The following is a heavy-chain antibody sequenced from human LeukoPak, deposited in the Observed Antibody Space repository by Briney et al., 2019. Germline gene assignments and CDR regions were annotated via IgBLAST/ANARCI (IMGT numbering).Heavy chain of an antibody. J-gene: IGHJ6*03. CDR2: INHSGST. CDR3: ARRVTDTYYYYYYIDV. D-gene: IGHD2-21*02. V-gene: IGHV4-34*01. CDR1: GGSFSGYY. Sequence: SETLSLTCAVYGGSFSGYYWSWIRQPPAKGLEWIGEINHSGSTNYNPSLKSRVTISVDTSKNLFSLKLSSVTAADTAVYYCARRVTDTYYYYYYIDVWGKGTTVTVSS.